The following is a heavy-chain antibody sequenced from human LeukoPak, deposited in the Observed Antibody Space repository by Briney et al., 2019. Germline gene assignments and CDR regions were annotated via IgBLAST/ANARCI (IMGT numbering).Heavy chain of an antibody. Sequence: GGSLRLSCAASGFTFSSYAMHWVRQAPGKGLEWVAVISYDGSNKYYADSVKGRFTISKDNSKNTLYLQMNSLRAEDTAVYYCAREIVVVTARRSYYFDYWGQGTLVTVSS. CDR1: GFTFSSYA. J-gene: IGHJ4*02. V-gene: IGHV3-30*04. CDR2: ISYDGSNK. CDR3: AREIVVVTARRSYYFDY. D-gene: IGHD2-21*02.